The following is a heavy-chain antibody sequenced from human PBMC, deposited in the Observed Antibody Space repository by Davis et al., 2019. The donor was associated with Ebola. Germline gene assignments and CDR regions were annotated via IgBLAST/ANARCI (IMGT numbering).Heavy chain of an antibody. Sequence: SVKVSCKASGGTFSTYGISWVRQAPGQGLEWMGRIIPMLGTPNYAQRFQGRVTITADTSTTTAFMELSSLRSDDTAVYYCARVGDGYNSGYWGQGTLVTVSS. CDR3: ARVGDGYNSGY. CDR1: GGTFSTYG. J-gene: IGHJ4*02. CDR2: IIPMLGTP. V-gene: IGHV1-69*04. D-gene: IGHD5-24*01.